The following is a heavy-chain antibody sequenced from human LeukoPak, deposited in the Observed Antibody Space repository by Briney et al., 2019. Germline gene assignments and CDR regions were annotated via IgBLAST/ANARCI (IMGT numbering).Heavy chain of an antibody. J-gene: IGHJ4*02. Sequence: SQTLSLTCPVSGGSISNSFWSWIRQPAGKGLEWIGRKHSDGDTNSNPALSSRLTMSVDTSKNQFSLKLTSMAAADTAVYYGATAPSGGGGTCPFDSWGQGTLVTVAS. D-gene: IGHD2-15*01. V-gene: IGHV4-4*07. CDR2: KHSDGDT. CDR1: GGSISNSF. CDR3: ATAPSGGGGTCPFDS.